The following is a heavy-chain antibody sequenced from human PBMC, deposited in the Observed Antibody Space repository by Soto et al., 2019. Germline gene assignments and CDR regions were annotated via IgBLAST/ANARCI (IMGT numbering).Heavy chain of an antibody. Sequence: GGSLRLSCAASGFTFSTYAMHWVRQAPGKGLEWVAVISYDGSNKYYADSVKGRFTISRDNSKNTLYLQMNSLRAEDTAVYYCARRYKDGRRDCISTSCLFDPWGQGTLVTVS. CDR3: ARRYKDGRRDCISTSCLFDP. J-gene: IGHJ5*02. D-gene: IGHD2-2*01. CDR2: ISYDGSNK. V-gene: IGHV3-30-3*01. CDR1: GFTFSTYA.